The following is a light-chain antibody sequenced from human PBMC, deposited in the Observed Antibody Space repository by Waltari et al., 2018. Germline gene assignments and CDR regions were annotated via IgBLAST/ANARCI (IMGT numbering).Light chain of an antibody. Sequence: QSVLTQPPSVSAAPGQKVTISCSGSSSNIGSYSVSWYQQLPGTAPKLLIYDDYSRPSGIPARFSGSKSGTSATLGITGLQTGDEAEYYCGTWDNNLSPGGVFGGGTKLTVL. CDR2: DDY. CDR1: SSNIGSYS. CDR3: GTWDNNLSPGGV. V-gene: IGLV1-51*01. J-gene: IGLJ3*02.